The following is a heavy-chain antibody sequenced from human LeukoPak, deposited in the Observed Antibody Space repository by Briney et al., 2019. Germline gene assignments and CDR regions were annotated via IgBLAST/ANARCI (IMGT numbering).Heavy chain of an antibody. CDR2: IYYSGST. Sequence: KTSETLSLTCTISGGSISSYYWSWIRQPPGKGLEWIGYIYYSGSTNYNPSLKSRVTISVDTSKNQFSLKLSSVTAADTAVYYCARRGGRIFDYWGQGTLVTVSS. CDR3: ARRGGRIFDY. CDR1: GGSISSYY. J-gene: IGHJ4*02. D-gene: IGHD2-15*01. V-gene: IGHV4-59*01.